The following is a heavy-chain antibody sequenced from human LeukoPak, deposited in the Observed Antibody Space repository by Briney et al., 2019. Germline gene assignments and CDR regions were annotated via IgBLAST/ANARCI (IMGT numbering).Heavy chain of an antibody. D-gene: IGHD2-15*01. J-gene: IGHJ4*02. CDR2: INHSGST. V-gene: IGHV4-34*01. Sequence: PSETLSLTCAVYGGSFSGYYWSWIRQPPGKGLEWIGEINHSGSTNNNPSLKSRVTISVDTSKNQFSLKLSSVTAADTAVYYCARGAADIVVVAYFDYWGQGTLVTVSS. CDR3: ARGAADIVVVAYFDY. CDR1: GGSFSGYY.